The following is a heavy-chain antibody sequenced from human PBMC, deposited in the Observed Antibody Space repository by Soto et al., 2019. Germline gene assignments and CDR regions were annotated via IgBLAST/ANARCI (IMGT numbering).Heavy chain of an antibody. CDR3: ARGGSGDYVLDR. D-gene: IGHD4-17*01. Sequence: QITLKESGPTLVKPTQTLTLTCTFSGFSLSTSGVGVGWIRQPPGKALEWLIFIYWDDDKRYSPSLKSRLTIPQDPSKNPVVLTMTNIDPVDTATYYCARGGSGDYVLDRWGQGTLVTVSS. J-gene: IGHJ5*02. V-gene: IGHV2-5*02. CDR1: GFSLSTSGVG. CDR2: IYWDDDK.